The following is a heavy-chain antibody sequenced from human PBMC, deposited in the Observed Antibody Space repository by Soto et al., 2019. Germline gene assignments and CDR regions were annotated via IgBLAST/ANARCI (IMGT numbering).Heavy chain of an antibody. CDR3: AKSGVKRQVYYDYMDV. CDR2: ISGSGGST. Sequence: EVQLLESGGGLVQPGGSLRLSCAASGFTFSSYAMSWVRQAPGKGLEWVSAISGSGGSTYYADSVKGRFTISRDNSKNTLYLQMNSLRAEDTAVYYCAKSGVKRQVYYDYMDVWGKGTTVTVSS. D-gene: IGHD2-8*02. J-gene: IGHJ6*03. CDR1: GFTFSSYA. V-gene: IGHV3-23*01.